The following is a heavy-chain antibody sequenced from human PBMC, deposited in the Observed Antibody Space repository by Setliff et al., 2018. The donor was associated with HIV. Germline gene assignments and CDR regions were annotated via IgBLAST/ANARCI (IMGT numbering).Heavy chain of an antibody. CDR3: AITGYSSGYWYFDY. Sequence: TLSLTCTVSGGSINSGIYYWSWIRQPPGKGLEWIGYIYTSGSTNYNPSLKSRVTISVDTSKNQFSLKLSSVTAADTAVYYCAITGYSSGYWYFDYWGQGTLVTVSS. J-gene: IGHJ4*02. CDR2: IYTSGST. D-gene: IGHD6-19*01. CDR1: GGSINSGIYY. V-gene: IGHV4-61*09.